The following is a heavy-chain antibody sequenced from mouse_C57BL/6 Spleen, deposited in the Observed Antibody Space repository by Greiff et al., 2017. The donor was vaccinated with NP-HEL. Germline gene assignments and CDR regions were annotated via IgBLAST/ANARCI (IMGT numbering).Heavy chain of an antibody. Sequence: VKLVESGAELARPGASVKLSCKASGYTFTSYGISWVKQRTGQGLEWIGEIYPRSGNTYYNEKFKGKATLTADKSSSTAYMELRSLTSEDSAVYFCARSYYGSSYPLAYWGKGTLVTVSA. D-gene: IGHD1-1*01. CDR1: GYTFTSYG. J-gene: IGHJ3*01. V-gene: IGHV1-81*01. CDR3: ARSYYGSSYPLAY. CDR2: IYPRSGNT.